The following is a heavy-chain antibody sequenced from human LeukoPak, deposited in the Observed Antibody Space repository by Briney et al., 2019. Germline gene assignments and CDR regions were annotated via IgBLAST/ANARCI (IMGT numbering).Heavy chain of an antibody. V-gene: IGHV3-11*01. Sequence: GGSLRLSCAASGFTFSDYYMSWIRQAPGKGLEWVSYISSSGSTIYYADSVKGRFTISRGNAKNSLYLQMNSLRAEDTAVYYCARDLRPLYYDFWSGYSFVYGMDVWGQGTTVTVSS. J-gene: IGHJ6*02. CDR2: ISSSGSTI. CDR1: GFTFSDYY. CDR3: ARDLRPLYYDFWSGYSFVYGMDV. D-gene: IGHD3-3*01.